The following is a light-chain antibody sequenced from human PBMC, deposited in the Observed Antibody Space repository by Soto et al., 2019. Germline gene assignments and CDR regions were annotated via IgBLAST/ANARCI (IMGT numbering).Light chain of an antibody. CDR1: SSDVGGYNY. CDR2: EVS. J-gene: IGLJ3*02. Sequence: QSALTQPASVSGSPGQSITISCTGTSSDVGGYNYVSWYQQYPGKAPKLMIYEVSNRPSGVSNRFSGSKSGNTASLTISGLQADDEANYYCTSYTSSSTNWVFGGGTKLTVL. CDR3: TSYTSSSTNWV. V-gene: IGLV2-14*01.